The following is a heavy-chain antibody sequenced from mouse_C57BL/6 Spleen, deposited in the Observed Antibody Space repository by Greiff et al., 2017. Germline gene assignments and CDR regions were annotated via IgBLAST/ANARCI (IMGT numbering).Heavy chain of an antibody. CDR2: IYPSDSET. D-gene: IGHD4-1*01. J-gene: IGHJ4*01. CDR1: GYTFTSYW. V-gene: IGHV1-61*01. CDR3: ARLPPSLGRDAMDY. Sequence: QVQLQQPGAELVRPGSSVKLSCKASGYTFTSYWMDWVKQRPGQGLEWIGNIYPSDSETHYNQKFKDKATLTVDKSSSTAYMQLSSLTSEDSAVYYCARLPPSLGRDAMDYWGQGTSVTVSS.